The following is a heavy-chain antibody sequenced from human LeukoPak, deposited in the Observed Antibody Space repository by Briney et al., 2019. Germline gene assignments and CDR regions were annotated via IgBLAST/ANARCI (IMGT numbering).Heavy chain of an antibody. J-gene: IGHJ4*02. V-gene: IGHV3-66*01. Sequence: GGSLRLSCAASGFTVSSNYMSRVRQAPGKGLEWVSVIYSGGSTYYADSVKGRFTISRDNSKNTLYLQMNSLRAEDTAVYYCAREHMVRGVFDYWGQGTLVTVSS. CDR2: IYSGGST. D-gene: IGHD3-10*01. CDR1: GFTVSSNY. CDR3: AREHMVRGVFDY.